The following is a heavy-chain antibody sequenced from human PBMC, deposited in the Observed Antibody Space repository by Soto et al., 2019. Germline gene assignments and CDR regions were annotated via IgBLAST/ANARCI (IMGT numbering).Heavy chain of an antibody. CDR3: ARGPRNWGVDY. D-gene: IGHD7-27*01. Sequence: QVQLVQSGAEVKKPGASVKVSCKAAGYTFTSYDINWVRQATGQDFEWMGWMNPNSGNIAYAQKFQGRVTMTRDTSKSKAFMELSSLTSEDTAVYYCARGPRNWGVDYWGQGTLVTVSS. CDR1: GYTFTSYD. CDR2: MNPNSGNI. V-gene: IGHV1-8*01. J-gene: IGHJ4*02.